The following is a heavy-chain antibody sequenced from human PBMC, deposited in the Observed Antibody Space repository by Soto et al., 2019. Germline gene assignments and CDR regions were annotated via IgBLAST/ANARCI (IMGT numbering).Heavy chain of an antibody. D-gene: IGHD6-13*01. J-gene: IGHJ6*02. CDR2: IYYSGST. CDR1: GGSISSGGYY. Sequence: QVQLQESGPGLVKPSQTLSLTCTVSGGSISSGGYYWSWIRQHPGKGLEWIGYIYYSGSTYYNPSLKSRSTMSVVTSNNQFSLKLISVTAADTAVYYCAGDLQYSRLFYGMDVWGQGTTVTVSS. CDR3: AGDLQYSRLFYGMDV. V-gene: IGHV4-31*03.